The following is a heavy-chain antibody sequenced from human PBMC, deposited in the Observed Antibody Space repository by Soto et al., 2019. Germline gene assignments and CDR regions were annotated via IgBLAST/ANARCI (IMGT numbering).Heavy chain of an antibody. J-gene: IGHJ4*02. D-gene: IGHD5-12*01. Sequence: SETLSLTCTVSGGSISSGAYYWSWIRQHPGKGLAWIGFIHYSGSTYYTPSLKSRVTISVDTSNNQFSLKLSSVTAADTAVYYCARVATSSYFDYWGLGILVTVSS. V-gene: IGHV4-31*03. CDR2: IHYSGST. CDR1: GGSISSGAYY. CDR3: ARVATSSYFDY.